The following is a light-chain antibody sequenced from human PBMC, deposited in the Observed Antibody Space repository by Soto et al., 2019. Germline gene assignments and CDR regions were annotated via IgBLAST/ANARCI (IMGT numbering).Light chain of an antibody. CDR3: QKYNSDPPFT. V-gene: IGKV1-17*03. J-gene: IGKJ4*01. CDR1: QDISKY. CDR2: DAS. Sequence: DIQMTQSPSAMSASVGDRVTITCRASQDISKYLAWFQHKPGKVPERLIHDASTLLGGVSSRFSGRGSGTEFTLTITSLQPEDSANYYCQKYNSDPPFTVGGGTKVDIK.